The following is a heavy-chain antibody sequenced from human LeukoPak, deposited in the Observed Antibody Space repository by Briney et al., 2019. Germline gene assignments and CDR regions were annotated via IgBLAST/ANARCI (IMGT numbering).Heavy chain of an antibody. D-gene: IGHD6-19*01. CDR1: GFTFNTYA. CDR3: AKTTVGYSSGRYPGWPADC. CDR2: ICGSGGCT. J-gene: IGHJ4*02. Sequence: GGSLRLSCAASGFTFNTYAIYWVRQAPGKGLEWVSGICGSGGCTYYADSVKGRFTISRDNSKNTVYLQMNSLTADDSAVYYCAKTTVGYSSGRYPGWPADCWGQGTLVTVSP. V-gene: IGHV3-23*01.